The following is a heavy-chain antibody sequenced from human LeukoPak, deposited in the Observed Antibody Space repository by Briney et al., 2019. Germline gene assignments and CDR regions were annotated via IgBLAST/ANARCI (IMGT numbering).Heavy chain of an antibody. D-gene: IGHD1-26*01. Sequence: SETLSLTCTVSGGSISSTNYHWGWIRQPPGKGLEWIGSVYYSGSTYYNSSLKSRVTISVDTSKNQFSLKLSFMTAADTAVYFCARRSGTYYSFFDYWGQGTLVTVSS. V-gene: IGHV4-39*01. CDR2: VYYSGST. J-gene: IGHJ4*02. CDR3: ARRSGTYYSFFDY. CDR1: GGSISSTNYH.